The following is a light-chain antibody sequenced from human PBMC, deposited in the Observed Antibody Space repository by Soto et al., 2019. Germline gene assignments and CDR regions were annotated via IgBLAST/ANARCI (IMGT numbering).Light chain of an antibody. Sequence: EIVLTQSPGTLFLSPGERATLSCRASQSVSDSYLAWYQQKPGQAPRLLIYASSRATGIPDRFSGCGSGTDFTLTISRLEPEDFAVYYCQHYGTSALFGPGTKVDIK. CDR2: AS. CDR3: QHYGTSAL. V-gene: IGKV3-20*01. J-gene: IGKJ3*01. CDR1: QSVSDSY.